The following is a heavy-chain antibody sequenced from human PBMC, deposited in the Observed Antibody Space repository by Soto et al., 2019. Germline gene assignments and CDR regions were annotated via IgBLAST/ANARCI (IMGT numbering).Heavy chain of an antibody. J-gene: IGHJ4*02. CDR1: GFTFSSYG. CDR3: AREDTGWYGRFDY. Sequence: PGGSLRLSCAASGFTFSSYGMHWVRQAPGKGLEWVAVIYYDGSNKYYADSAKGRFTISRDNSKNTLYLQMNSLRVEDTAVYYCAREDTGWYGRFDYWGQGTVVTVSS. CDR2: IYYDGSNK. V-gene: IGHV3-33*01. D-gene: IGHD6-19*01.